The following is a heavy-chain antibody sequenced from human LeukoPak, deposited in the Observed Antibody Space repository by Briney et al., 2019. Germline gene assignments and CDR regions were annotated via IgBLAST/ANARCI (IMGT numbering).Heavy chain of an antibody. V-gene: IGHV1-69*05. J-gene: IGHJ4*02. CDR1: GYTFTSYG. CDR3: ARGREATYDY. D-gene: IGHD1-26*01. Sequence: ASVKVSCKASGYTFTSYGISWVRQAPGQGLEWMGGIIPIFGTANYAQKFQGRVTITTDESMSTAYMELSSLRSEDTAVYYCARGREATYDYWGQGTLVTVSS. CDR2: IIPIFGTA.